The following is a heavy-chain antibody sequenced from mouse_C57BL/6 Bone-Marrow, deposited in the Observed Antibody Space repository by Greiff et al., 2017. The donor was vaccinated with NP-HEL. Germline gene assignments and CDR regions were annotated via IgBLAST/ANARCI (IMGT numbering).Heavy chain of an antibody. CDR1: GFTFSSYG. Sequence: EVMLVESGGDLVKPGGSLKLSCAASGFTFSSYGMSWVRQTPDKRLEWVATISSGGSYTYYPDSVKGRFTISRDNAKNTLYLQMSSLKSEDTAMYYCARDYYGSSYGYLGQGTTLTVSS. CDR2: ISSGGSYT. J-gene: IGHJ2*01. V-gene: IGHV5-6*01. D-gene: IGHD1-1*01. CDR3: ARDYYGSSYGY.